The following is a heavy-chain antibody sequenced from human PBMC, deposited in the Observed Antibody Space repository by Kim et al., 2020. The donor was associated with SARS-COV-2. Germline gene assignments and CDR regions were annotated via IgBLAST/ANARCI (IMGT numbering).Heavy chain of an antibody. CDR3: ATAATGYSSSWAYDY. Sequence: DSVKGRFTITRDNSKNTLYLQMNSLRAEAAGVYHCATAATGYSSSWAYDYWGQGTLVTVSP. J-gene: IGHJ4*02. V-gene: IGHV3-23*01. D-gene: IGHD6-13*01.